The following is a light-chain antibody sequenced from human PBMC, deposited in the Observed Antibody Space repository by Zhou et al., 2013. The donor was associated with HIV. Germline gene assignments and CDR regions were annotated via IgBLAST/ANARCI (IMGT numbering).Light chain of an antibody. V-gene: IGKV1-39*01. Sequence: DIQMTQSPSSLSASVGDRVTITCRASQSLSSYLNWYQQKPGKAPKLLIYAASSLQSGVPSRFSGSGSGTDFTLTISSLQPADFATYYCQQSYSTPWTFGQGTKVEIK. CDR1: QSLSSY. CDR3: QQSYSTPWT. J-gene: IGKJ1*01. CDR2: AAS.